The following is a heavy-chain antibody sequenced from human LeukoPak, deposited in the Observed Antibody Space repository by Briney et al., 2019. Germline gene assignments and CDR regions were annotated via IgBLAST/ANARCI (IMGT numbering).Heavy chain of an antibody. CDR3: ARDGFRYTSSSGRYHYYGMDL. Sequence: GGSLRLSCAASGFTFSSYEMNWVRQAPGKGLEWVSYISSSGSTIYYADSVKGRFTISRDNAKNSLYLQINSLRAEDTAVYYCARDGFRYTSSSGRYHYYGMDLWGQGTTVTVSS. D-gene: IGHD6-6*01. J-gene: IGHJ6*02. V-gene: IGHV3-48*03. CDR2: ISSSGSTI. CDR1: GFTFSSYE.